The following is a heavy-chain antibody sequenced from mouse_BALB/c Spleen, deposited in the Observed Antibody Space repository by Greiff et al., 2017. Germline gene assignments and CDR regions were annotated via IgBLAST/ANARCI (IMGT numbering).Heavy chain of an antibody. D-gene: IGHD1-1*01. Sequence: DVMLVESGGGLVKPGGSLKLSCAASGFAFSSYDMSWVRQTPEKRLEWVAYISSGGSSTYYPDTVKGRFTISRDNAKNTLYLQMSSLKSEDTAMYYCARQRGFTTTYFDYWGQGTTLTVSS. CDR1: GFAFSSYD. J-gene: IGHJ2*01. CDR2: ISSGGSST. V-gene: IGHV5-12-1*01. CDR3: ARQRGFTTTYFDY.